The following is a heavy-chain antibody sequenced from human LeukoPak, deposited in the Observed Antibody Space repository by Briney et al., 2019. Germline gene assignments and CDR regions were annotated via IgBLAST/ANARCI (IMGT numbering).Heavy chain of an antibody. CDR1: GYSFTTYW. Sequence: GESLKISCKGSGYSFTTYWISWVRQMPGKGLEWMGIIYPGDSDTKYSPSFEGQVTISADKSISTAYLQWSSLKASDSAMYYCARHGDTWPFDYWGQGTLVTVSS. V-gene: IGHV5-51*01. CDR3: ARHGDTWPFDY. CDR2: IYPGDSDT. J-gene: IGHJ4*02.